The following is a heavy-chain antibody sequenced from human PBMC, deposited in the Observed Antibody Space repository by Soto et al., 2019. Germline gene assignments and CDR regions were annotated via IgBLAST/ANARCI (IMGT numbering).Heavy chain of an antibody. Sequence: SVAVSCKASVYTFTGYYIHWVRQAHGQGLEWMGWINPNSGGTNYAQKFQGWVTMTRDTSISTAYMELSRLRSDDTAVYYCARDSQMVVAQPKYYFDYWGQGTLVSVSS. V-gene: IGHV1-2*04. CDR3: ARDSQMVVAQPKYYFDY. J-gene: IGHJ4*02. CDR1: VYTFTGYY. CDR2: INPNSGGT. D-gene: IGHD2-15*01.